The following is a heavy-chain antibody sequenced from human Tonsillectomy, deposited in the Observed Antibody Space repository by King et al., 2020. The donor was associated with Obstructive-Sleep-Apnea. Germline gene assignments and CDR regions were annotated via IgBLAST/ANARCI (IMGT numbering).Heavy chain of an antibody. CDR1: GFTFSDYS. J-gene: IGHJ4*02. CDR3: VRDRAWSFDY. Sequence: VQLVESGGGSVQPGGSLRLSCEASGFTFSDYSMNWVRQAPGKGLGWISYMKAGLYTILYADSVKGRFTISRDDAKNSLYLQMNSLRAEDTAVYYCVRDRAWSFDYWGQGAQVTVSS. D-gene: IGHD6-19*01. CDR2: MKAGLYTI. V-gene: IGHV3-48*01.